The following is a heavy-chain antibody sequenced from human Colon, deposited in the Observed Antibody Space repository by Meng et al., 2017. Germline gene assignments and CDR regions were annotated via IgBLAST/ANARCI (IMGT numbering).Heavy chain of an antibody. CDR1: GNTFTSNT. D-gene: IGHD1-14*01. Sequence: QGHLVQSGAEGKKPGASVKLSWKASGNTFTSNTIHWVRQAPGQRPEWMGWINAGSGNTKYSLKFQNRVTLTRDTSASTAYLEVKSLTSRDTAVYYCVRDPTGGSFHYFDSWGHGALVTVSS. CDR2: INAGSGNT. V-gene: IGHV1-3*01. J-gene: IGHJ4*01. CDR3: VRDPTGGSFHYFDS.